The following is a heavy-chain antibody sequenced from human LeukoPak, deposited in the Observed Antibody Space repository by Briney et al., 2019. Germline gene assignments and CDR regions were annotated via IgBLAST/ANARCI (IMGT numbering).Heavy chain of an antibody. D-gene: IGHD3-22*01. CDR2: ISVYSDDT. J-gene: IGHJ4*02. V-gene: IGHV1-18*01. Sequence: ASVKLSCKASGYTFTNYAISWVRQAPGQGLEWMGWISVYSDDTKSAQNLQGRITMTKDTSTSTAYMELRSLRSDDTAVYYCAREADSSGYFFRPDYWGQGTLVTVSS. CDR3: AREADSSGYFFRPDY. CDR1: GYTFTNYA.